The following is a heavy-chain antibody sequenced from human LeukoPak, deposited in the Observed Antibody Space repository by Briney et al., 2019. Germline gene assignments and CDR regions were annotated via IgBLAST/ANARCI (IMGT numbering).Heavy chain of an antibody. V-gene: IGHV3-48*01. CDR2: ISSSSSTI. J-gene: IGHJ4*02. CDR1: GFTFSSYW. CDR3: AKSSPTHYDFWSGYYPDPNFDY. Sequence: PGGSLRLSCAASGFTFSSYWMSWVRQAPGKGLEWVSYISSSSSTIYYADSVKGRFTISRDNSKNTLYLQMNSLRAEDTAVYYCAKSSPTHYDFWSGYYPDPNFDYWGQGTLVTVSS. D-gene: IGHD3-3*01.